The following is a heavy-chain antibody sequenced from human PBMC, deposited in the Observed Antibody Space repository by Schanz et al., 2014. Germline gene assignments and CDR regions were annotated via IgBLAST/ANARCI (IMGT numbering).Heavy chain of an antibody. CDR3: ARGYGDSPTDF. J-gene: IGHJ4*02. D-gene: IGHD4-17*01. CDR1: GYSFTPFP. V-gene: IGHV1-3*01. CDR2: INAGTGNT. Sequence: QVQLVQSGTQVKKPGASVKVSCKASGYSFTPFPIHWVRQAPGQRLEWMGWINAGTGNTEYSQKFQGRVTITRDTLASTAYMELSSLRSEDTAVYYCARGYGDSPTDFWGQGTLVTVSS.